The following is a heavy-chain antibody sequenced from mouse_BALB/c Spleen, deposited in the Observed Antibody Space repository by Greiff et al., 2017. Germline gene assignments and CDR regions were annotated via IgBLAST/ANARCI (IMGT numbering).Heavy chain of an antibody. CDR1: GFTFSSYG. J-gene: IGHJ2*01. CDR2: ISSGGSYT. V-gene: IGHV5-6*01. D-gene: IGHD1-1*01. CDR3: ARHTTTVVEAYYFFDY. Sequence: EVMLVESGGDLVKPGGSLKLSCAASGFTFSSYGMSWVRQTPDKRLEWVATISSGGSYTYYPDSVKGRFTISRDNAKNTLYLQMSSLKSEDTAMYYCARHTTTVVEAYYFFDYWGQGTTLTVSS.